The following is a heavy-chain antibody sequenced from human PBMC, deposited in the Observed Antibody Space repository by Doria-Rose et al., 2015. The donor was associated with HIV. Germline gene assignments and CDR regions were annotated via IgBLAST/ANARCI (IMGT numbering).Heavy chain of an antibody. J-gene: IGHJ3*01. D-gene: IGHD3-16*01. V-gene: IGHV3-15*07. Sequence: VQLVQSGGGLVKPGGSLRLSCAASGFTFSNAWMNWVRQAPGKGLEWVGRIKSKPDGGTTEYAAPVKGRFSISRDDLKNTLSLQMNILKTEDTAVYYCTTDRFFPSWGQGTMVTVSS. CDR3: TTDRFFPS. CDR1: GFTFSNAW. CDR2: IKSKPDGGTT.